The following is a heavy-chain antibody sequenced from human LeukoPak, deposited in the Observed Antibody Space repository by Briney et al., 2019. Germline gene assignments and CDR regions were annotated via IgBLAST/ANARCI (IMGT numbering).Heavy chain of an antibody. V-gene: IGHV4-39*01. Sequence: SETLSLTCTVSGGPITSSGYYWGWIRQPPGKGLEWIASIHYSGITYYNPSLKSRVTISVDTSKNQFSLKLSSVTAADTAVYYCARYGGQSEFDYWGQGTLVTVSS. CDR3: ARYGGQSEFDY. D-gene: IGHD4-23*01. CDR2: IHYSGIT. J-gene: IGHJ4*02. CDR1: GGPITSSGYY.